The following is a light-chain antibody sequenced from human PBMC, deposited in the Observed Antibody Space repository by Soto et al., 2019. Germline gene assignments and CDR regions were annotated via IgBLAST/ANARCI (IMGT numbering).Light chain of an antibody. J-gene: IGKJ2*01. V-gene: IGKV3-15*01. CDR2: GAS. CDR3: QQYNNWPPLYT. Sequence: EIVMTQSRATLSVSPGERATLSCRASQSVSSNLAWYQQKPGQAPRLLIYGASTRATGIPARFSGSGSGTEFTLTISSPQSEDFAVYSCQQYNNWPPLYTFGQGTKVDIK. CDR1: QSVSSN.